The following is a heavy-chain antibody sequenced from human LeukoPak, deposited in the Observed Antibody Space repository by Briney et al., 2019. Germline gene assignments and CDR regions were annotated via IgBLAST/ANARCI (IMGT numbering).Heavy chain of an antibody. CDR3: ARSLVPYSSGWARGNDY. D-gene: IGHD6-19*01. Sequence: ASVKVSCKASGYTFTGYYMLWVRQAPGQGLEWIGWINPNSGGTNYAQKFQGRVTMTRDTSISTAYMELSRLRSDDTAVYYCARSLVPYSSGWARGNDYWGQGTLVTVSS. CDR1: GYTFTGYY. CDR2: INPNSGGT. J-gene: IGHJ4*02. V-gene: IGHV1-2*02.